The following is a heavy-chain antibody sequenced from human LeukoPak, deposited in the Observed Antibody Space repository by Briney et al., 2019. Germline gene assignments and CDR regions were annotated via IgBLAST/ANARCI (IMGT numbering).Heavy chain of an antibody. D-gene: IGHD3-22*01. Sequence: KPSETLSLTCTVSGGSISSSSYYWGWIRQPPGKGLEWIGRIYYSGSTYYNPSLKSRVTISVDTSKNQFSLKLSSMTAADTAVYYCARDLHYDSSGYYGSWGQGTLVTVSS. CDR3: ARDLHYDSSGYYGS. CDR1: GGSISSSSYY. CDR2: IYYSGST. J-gene: IGHJ4*02. V-gene: IGHV4-39*07.